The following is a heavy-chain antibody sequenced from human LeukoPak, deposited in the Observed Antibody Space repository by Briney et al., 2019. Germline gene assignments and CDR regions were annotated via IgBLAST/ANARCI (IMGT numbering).Heavy chain of an antibody. Sequence: PGGSLRLSCAASGFTFSSYWMSWVRQAPGKGLEWVANIKQDGSEKYYVDSVKGRFTISRDNAKSSLYLQMNSLRAEDTAVYYCARGQYGSGSSFDYWGQGTLVTVSS. J-gene: IGHJ4*02. D-gene: IGHD3-10*01. CDR1: GFTFSSYW. CDR2: IKQDGSEK. CDR3: ARGQYGSGSSFDY. V-gene: IGHV3-7*01.